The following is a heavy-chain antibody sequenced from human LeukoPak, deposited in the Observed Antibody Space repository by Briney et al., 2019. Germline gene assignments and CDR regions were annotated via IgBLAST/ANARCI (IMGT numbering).Heavy chain of an antibody. J-gene: IGHJ4*02. CDR3: ARDSEGLLRGAYFDY. Sequence: PGGPLRLSCAASGFTSSSYWMSWVRQAPGKGLEWVANIKQDGGEKYYVDSVKGRFTISRDNAKNSLYLQMSSLRAEDTAVYYCARDSEGLLRGAYFDYWGQGTLVTVSS. V-gene: IGHV3-7*01. CDR2: IKQDGGEK. D-gene: IGHD3-3*01. CDR1: GFTSSSYW.